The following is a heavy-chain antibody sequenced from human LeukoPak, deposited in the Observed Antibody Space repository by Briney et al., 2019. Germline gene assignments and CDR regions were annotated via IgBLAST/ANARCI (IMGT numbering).Heavy chain of an antibody. V-gene: IGHV5-51*01. D-gene: IGHD6-19*01. CDR3: ATRHSSGWYDAFDI. CDR2: IFPGDSDT. CDR1: AYIITSNW. J-gene: IGHJ3*02. Sequence: ESLKISCNASAYIITSNWFAWVRQMAGKSLQRMVIIFPGDSDTRYSPSFQGQVTISGDRSINTAYLQWNSLKAPDTAMYYCATRHSSGWYDAFDIWGQGTMVTVSS.